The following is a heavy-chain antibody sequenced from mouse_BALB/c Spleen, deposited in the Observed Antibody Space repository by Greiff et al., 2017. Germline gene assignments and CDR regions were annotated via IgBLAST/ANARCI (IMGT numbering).Heavy chain of an antibody. CDR3: ARDRGLLRGFAY. CDR2: IWAGGST. Sequence: VKLMESGPGLVAPSQSLSITCTVSGFSLTSYGVHWVRQPPGKGLEWLGVIWAGGSTNYNSALMSRLSISKDNSKSQVFLKMNSLQTDDTAMYYCARDRGLLRGFAYWGQGTLVTVSA. CDR1: GFSLTSYG. D-gene: IGHD1-1*01. V-gene: IGHV2-9*02. J-gene: IGHJ3*01.